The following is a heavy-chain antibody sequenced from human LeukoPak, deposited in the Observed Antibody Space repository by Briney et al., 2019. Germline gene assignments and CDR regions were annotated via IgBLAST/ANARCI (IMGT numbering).Heavy chain of an antibody. V-gene: IGHV3-7*01. CDR1: GFTFSSYW. Sequence: GGSPRLSCAASGFTFSSYWMSWVRQAPGKGLEWVANIKQDGSEKYYVDSVKGRFTIPRDNAKNSLYPQMNSLRAEDTAVYYCAVGAGSLIWGQGTLVTVSS. CDR3: AVGAGSLI. D-gene: IGHD1-26*01. J-gene: IGHJ4*02. CDR2: IKQDGSEK.